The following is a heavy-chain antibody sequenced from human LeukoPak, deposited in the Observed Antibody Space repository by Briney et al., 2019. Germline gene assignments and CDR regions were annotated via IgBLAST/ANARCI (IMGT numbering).Heavy chain of an antibody. V-gene: IGHV3-49*04. CDR1: GFTFGDYA. D-gene: IGHD5-18*01. Sequence: GRFLRLSCTASGFTFGDYAMSWVRQAPGKGLEWVGFIRSKAYGGTTEYAASVKGRFTISRDDSKSIAYLQMNSLKTEDTAVYYCTRSYVDTAMVFDYWGQGTLVTVSS. J-gene: IGHJ4*02. CDR2: IRSKAYGGTT. CDR3: TRSYVDTAMVFDY.